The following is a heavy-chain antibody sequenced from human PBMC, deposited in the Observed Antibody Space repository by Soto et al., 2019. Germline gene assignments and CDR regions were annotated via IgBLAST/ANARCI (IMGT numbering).Heavy chain of an antibody. CDR1: GVSISSYF. D-gene: IGHD6-25*01. CDR3: ARIGGYHGPLDY. J-gene: IGHJ4*02. V-gene: IGHV4-59*01. Sequence: LSLTCSVSGVSISSYFWSWIRQAPGGGLEWIGYTYHRGSTNYSPSLKSRVAISLDTSENQFSLKVNSVTAADTAVYYCARIGGYHGPLDYWGQGTPVTVSS. CDR2: TYHRGST.